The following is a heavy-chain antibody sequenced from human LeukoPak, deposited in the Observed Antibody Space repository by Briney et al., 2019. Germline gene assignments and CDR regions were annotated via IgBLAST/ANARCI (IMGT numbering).Heavy chain of an antibody. Sequence: GSLRLSCAASGFTFSSYSMNWVRQAPGKGLEWVANIKQDGSEKYYVDSVKGRFTISRDNAKNSLYLQMNSLRAEDTAVYYCARRRGSYSDDYWGQGTLVTVSS. CDR1: GFTFSSYS. J-gene: IGHJ4*02. CDR3: ARRRGSYSDDY. CDR2: IKQDGSEK. V-gene: IGHV3-7*01. D-gene: IGHD1-26*01.